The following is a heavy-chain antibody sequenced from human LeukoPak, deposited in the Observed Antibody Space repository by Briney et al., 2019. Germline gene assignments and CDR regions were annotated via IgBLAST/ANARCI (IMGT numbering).Heavy chain of an antibody. Sequence: GGSLRLSCAASGFTFSSYSIDWVRQAPGKGLEWVSSISTTSRHIYYADSVKGRSTISRDNAKNSLYLQMTSLRAEDTAVYYCARGSVELQRLDAFDVWGQGTMVTVSS. V-gene: IGHV3-21*01. CDR3: ARGSVELQRLDAFDV. CDR1: GFTFSSYS. J-gene: IGHJ3*01. CDR2: ISTTSRHI. D-gene: IGHD6-25*01.